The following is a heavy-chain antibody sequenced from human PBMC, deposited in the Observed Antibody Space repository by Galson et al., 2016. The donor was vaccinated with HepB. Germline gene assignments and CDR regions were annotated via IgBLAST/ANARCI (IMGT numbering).Heavy chain of an antibody. CDR3: AGGWCYNYMDV. J-gene: IGHJ6*04. CDR2: IHYSGST. CDR1: GGAFIDYQ. D-gene: IGHD5-24*01. V-gene: IGHV4-34*01. Sequence: ETLSLTCAVSGGAFIDYQWTWIRQSPGKGLEWIGEIHYSGSTNYNPSLQSRVTISADTIKKQFSLKLSSVTAADTAVYYCAGGWCYNYMDVWGKGITVIVSS.